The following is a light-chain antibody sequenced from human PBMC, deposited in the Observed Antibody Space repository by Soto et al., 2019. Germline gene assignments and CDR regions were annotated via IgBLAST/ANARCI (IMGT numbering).Light chain of an antibody. CDR1: QSISNN. CDR3: QQYNNWWT. J-gene: IGKJ1*01. V-gene: IGKV3-15*01. CDR2: GAS. Sequence: EIVMTQSPATLSVSPGERATLSCRASQSISNNLAWYHQRPGQAPRLLIYGASTRATGIPARFSGSGSGTEFTLNISSLQSEHFAVSYCQQYNNWWTFGQGTRVEIK.